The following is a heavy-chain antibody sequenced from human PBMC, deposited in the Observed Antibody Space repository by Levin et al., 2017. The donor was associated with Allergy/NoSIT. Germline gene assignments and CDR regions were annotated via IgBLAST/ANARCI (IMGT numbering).Heavy chain of an antibody. Sequence: GGSLRLSCAASGFTFSYWMSWVRQAPEKGLEWVANIKNDGSEKYYADSVKGRFSVSRDNVKSSLYLQMNSLRVEDTAVYYCARGLYDLWSGYYNYFDYWGQGTLVTVSS. CDR1: GFTFSYW. CDR2: IKNDGSEK. CDR3: ARGLYDLWSGYYNYFDY. J-gene: IGHJ4*02. D-gene: IGHD3-3*01. V-gene: IGHV3-7*01.